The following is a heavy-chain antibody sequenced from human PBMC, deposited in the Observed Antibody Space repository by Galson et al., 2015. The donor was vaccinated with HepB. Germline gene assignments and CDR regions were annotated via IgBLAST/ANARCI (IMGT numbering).Heavy chain of an antibody. CDR1: GYTFASYG. D-gene: IGHD6-13*01. V-gene: IGHV1-18*01. Sequence: SVKVSCKASGYTFASYGISWVRQAPGQGLEWMGWISAYNGNTNYAQKLQGRVTMTTDTSTSTAYMELRSLRSDDTAVYYCARIPAAGTWWFDPWGQGTLVTVSS. CDR2: ISAYNGNT. CDR3: ARIPAAGTWWFDP. J-gene: IGHJ5*02.